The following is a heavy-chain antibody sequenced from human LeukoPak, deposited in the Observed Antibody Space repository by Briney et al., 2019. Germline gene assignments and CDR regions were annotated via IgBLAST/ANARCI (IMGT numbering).Heavy chain of an antibody. CDR2: ILASGSPT. Sequence: PGGSLRLSCAASGFTFSSYAMNWVRQAPGKGLQWVANILASGSPTYYADSVKGRFIIPRDNSKNTVYLQMNSLRVEDTAIYYCAKDLRPDGVDNFDHWGQGILVTVSS. J-gene: IGHJ4*02. V-gene: IGHV3-23*01. CDR1: GFTFSSYA. CDR3: AKDLRPDGVDNFDH. D-gene: IGHD2-8*01.